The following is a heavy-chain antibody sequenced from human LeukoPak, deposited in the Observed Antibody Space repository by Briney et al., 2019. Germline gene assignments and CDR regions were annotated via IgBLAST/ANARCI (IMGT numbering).Heavy chain of an antibody. CDR3: ARGPTNGQAFDY. CDR2: IREDGSEK. Sequence: GGSLRLSCAASGFTFSSSWMTWVRQAPGKGLEWVASIREDGSEKTSMDSVKGRFTISRDNAKNSLYLQMDSLRAEDTAVYYCARGPTNGQAFDYWGQGTLVSASS. V-gene: IGHV3-7*01. CDR1: GFTFSSSW. J-gene: IGHJ4*02. D-gene: IGHD2-8*01.